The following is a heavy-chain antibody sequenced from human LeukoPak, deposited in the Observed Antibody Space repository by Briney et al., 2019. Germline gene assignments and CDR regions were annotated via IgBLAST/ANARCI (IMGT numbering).Heavy chain of an antibody. CDR1: GGTFSSYA. D-gene: IGHD6-19*01. J-gene: IGHJ4*02. V-gene: IGHV1-69*05. Sequence: SVKVSCKASGGTFSSYAISWVRQAPGQGLEWMGRIISIFGTANYAQKFQGRVTITTDESTNTAYMELSSLRSEYTAVYYCARGNWDSSGWYYDYWGQGTLVTVSS. CDR3: ARGNWDSSGWYYDY. CDR2: IISIFGTA.